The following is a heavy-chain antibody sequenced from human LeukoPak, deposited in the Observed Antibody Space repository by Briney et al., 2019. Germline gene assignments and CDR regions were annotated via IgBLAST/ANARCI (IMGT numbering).Heavy chain of an antibody. CDR1: GYSISSGYY. Sequence: SETLSLTCTVSGYSISSGYYWGWIRQPPGKGLEWIGSIYHSGSTYYNPSLKSRVTISVDTSKNQFSLKLSSVTAADTAVYYCARDPGSSSSSYYYYMDVWGQGTLVTVSS. V-gene: IGHV4-38-2*02. CDR3: ARDPGSSSSSYYYYMDV. D-gene: IGHD6-6*01. CDR2: IYHSGST. J-gene: IGHJ6*03.